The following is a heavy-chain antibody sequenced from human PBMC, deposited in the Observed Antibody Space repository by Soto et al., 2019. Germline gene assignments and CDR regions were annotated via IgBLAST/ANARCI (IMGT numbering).Heavy chain of an antibody. CDR1: GGSISSGGYY. CDR3: ARDRRGCDCWSGYSPVMDGMDV. Sequence: PSETLSLTCTVSGGSISSGGYYWSWIRQHPGKGLEWIGYIYYSGSTYYNPSLKSRVTISVDTSKNQFSLKLSSVTAADTAVYYCARDRRGCDCWSGYSPVMDGMDVWGQGTTVTVSS. V-gene: IGHV4-31*03. CDR2: IYYSGST. D-gene: IGHD3-3*01. J-gene: IGHJ6*02.